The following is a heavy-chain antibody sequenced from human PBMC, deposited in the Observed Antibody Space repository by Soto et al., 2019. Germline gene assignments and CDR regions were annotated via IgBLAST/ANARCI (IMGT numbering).Heavy chain of an antibody. Sequence: QVQLVQSGAEVKKPGSSVKVSCKASGGTFSSYAISWVRQAPGQGLEWMGGIIPIFGTANYAQKFQGRVTITADKSTSTGYMELSSLRSEGTAVYYCARDRVIYCGGDCYPPDGDAFDIWGQGTMVTVSS. CDR3: ARDRVIYCGGDCYPPDGDAFDI. J-gene: IGHJ3*02. CDR2: IIPIFGTA. V-gene: IGHV1-69*06. CDR1: GGTFSSYA. D-gene: IGHD2-21*02.